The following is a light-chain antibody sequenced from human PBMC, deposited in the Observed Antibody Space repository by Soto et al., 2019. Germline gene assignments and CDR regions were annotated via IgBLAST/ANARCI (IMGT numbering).Light chain of an antibody. Sequence: DIQMSQSPSTLSASFGDRVTNTCRPSQGVSAWLPWYQQRPGRPPSLLIYVVPTLDRGVPARFRGAGSDKEFPLTISSLQPDDFAAYYCQQYNSYPWTFGQGTKV. CDR2: VVP. V-gene: IGKV1-5*01. J-gene: IGKJ1*01. CDR1: QGVSAW. CDR3: QQYNSYPWT.